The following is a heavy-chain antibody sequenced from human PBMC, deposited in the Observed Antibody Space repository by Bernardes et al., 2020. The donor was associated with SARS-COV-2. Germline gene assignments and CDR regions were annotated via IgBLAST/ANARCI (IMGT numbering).Heavy chain of an antibody. CDR1: GYTFISYH. V-gene: IGHV1-18*01. CDR2: ISPYNGTT. CDR3: ARSRPGDY. Sequence: ASVKVSCKASGYTFISYHINWVRQAPGQGLEWMGSISPYNGTTNYGQKFQGRVTMTTDTSTSTAYMELRSLRSDDTAVYYCARSRPGDYWGQGTLVTVSS. J-gene: IGHJ4*02.